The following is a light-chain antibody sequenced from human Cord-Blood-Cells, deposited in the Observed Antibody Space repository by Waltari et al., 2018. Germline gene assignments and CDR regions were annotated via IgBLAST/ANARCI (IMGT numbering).Light chain of an antibody. V-gene: IGLV1-47*01. CDR2: RNN. CDR1: RSNIGSNY. CDR3: AAWDDSLSGRV. J-gene: IGLJ3*02. Sequence: QSVLPQPPSASGTPGQRVTISCSGSRSNIGSNYVYWYQQLPGPAPHLLISRNNQRPSGVPARFSGSKSGTSASLAISGLRSEDEADYYCAAWDDSLSGRVFGGGTKLTVL.